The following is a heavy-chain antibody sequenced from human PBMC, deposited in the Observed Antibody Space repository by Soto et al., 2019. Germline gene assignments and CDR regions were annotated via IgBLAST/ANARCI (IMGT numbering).Heavy chain of an antibody. Sequence: ASVKVSCKASGYTFTSYYIHWVRQAPGQGLEWMGIINPSGGSTSYAQKFQGRVTMTRDTSTSTVYMELSSLRSEDTAVYYCARDITIFGVVTLSHYYGMDVWGQGTTVTVYS. CDR2: INPSGGST. CDR3: ARDITIFGVVTLSHYYGMDV. CDR1: GYTFTSYY. V-gene: IGHV1-46*01. D-gene: IGHD3-3*01. J-gene: IGHJ6*02.